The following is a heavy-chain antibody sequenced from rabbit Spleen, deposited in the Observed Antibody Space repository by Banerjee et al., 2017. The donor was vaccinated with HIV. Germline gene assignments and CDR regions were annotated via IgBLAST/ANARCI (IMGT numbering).Heavy chain of an antibody. V-gene: IGHV1S43*01. CDR2: IFIGSENR. Sequence: QLEESGGGLVKPEGSLTLTCKASGFSLSTNYYMCWVRQAPGKGLELIACIFIGSENRYYASWAKGRFTITRSTSLNTVTLQMTSPTAADTATYFCARADSTGGAFFTLWGPGTLVTVS. CDR1: GFSLSTNYY. CDR3: ARADSTGGAFFTL. D-gene: IGHD7-1*01. J-gene: IGHJ4*01.